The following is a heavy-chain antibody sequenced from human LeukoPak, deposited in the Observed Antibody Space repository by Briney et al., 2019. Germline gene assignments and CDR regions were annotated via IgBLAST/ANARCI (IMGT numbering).Heavy chain of an antibody. CDR2: ISGSGGST. Sequence: GGSLRLSCAASGFTFSSYAMSWVRQAPGKGLEWVSAISGSGGSTYYADSVKSRFTISRDNSKNTLYLQMNSLRAEDTAVYYCAKDWNDFWSGYYGYFDYWGQGTLVTVSS. J-gene: IGHJ4*02. CDR3: AKDWNDFWSGYYGYFDY. D-gene: IGHD3-3*01. V-gene: IGHV3-23*01. CDR1: GFTFSSYA.